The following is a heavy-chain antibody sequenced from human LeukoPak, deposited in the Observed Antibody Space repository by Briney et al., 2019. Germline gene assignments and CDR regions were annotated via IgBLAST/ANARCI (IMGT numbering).Heavy chain of an antibody. J-gene: IGHJ4*02. D-gene: IGHD6-19*01. Sequence: PGGSLRLSCAASGFIFSSYAMSWVRQAPGKGLEWVSAISGSGGSTYYADSVKGRFTISRDNSKNTLYLQMNSLRAEDTAVYYCAKGWGPPSIAVAGTGFDYWGQGTLVTVSS. V-gene: IGHV3-23*01. CDR2: ISGSGGST. CDR3: AKGWGPPSIAVAGTGFDY. CDR1: GFIFSSYA.